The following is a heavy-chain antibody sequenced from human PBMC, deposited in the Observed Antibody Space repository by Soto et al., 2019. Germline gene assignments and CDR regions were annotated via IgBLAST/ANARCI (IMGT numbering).Heavy chain of an antibody. D-gene: IGHD3-22*01. J-gene: IGHJ3*02. Sequence: SDTLSVTWTVSGGSISSGGYYWSWIRQHPGKGLEWIGYIYYSGSTYYNPSLKSRVTISVDTSKNQFSLKLSSVTAADTAVYYCARWPMYYYDSSGVYAFDIWGQGTMVTVSS. CDR1: GGSISSGGYY. CDR2: IYYSGST. V-gene: IGHV4-31*02. CDR3: ARWPMYYYDSSGVYAFDI.